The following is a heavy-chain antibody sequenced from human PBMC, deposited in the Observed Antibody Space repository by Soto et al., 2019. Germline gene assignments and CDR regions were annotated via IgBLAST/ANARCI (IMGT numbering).Heavy chain of an antibody. CDR3: AFNFDY. J-gene: IGHJ4*02. V-gene: IGHV4-34*01. Sequence: SETLSLTCAVYGGSFSGYYWSWIRQPPGRGLEWIGEINHSGSTNYNPSLKSRVTISVDTSKNQFSLKLSSVTAADTAVYYCAFNFDYWGQGTLVTVSS. CDR1: GGSFSGYY. CDR2: INHSGST.